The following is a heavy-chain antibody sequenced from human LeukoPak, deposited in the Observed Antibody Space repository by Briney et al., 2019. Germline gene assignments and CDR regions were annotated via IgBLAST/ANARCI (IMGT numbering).Heavy chain of an antibody. CDR2: ISNDGSDK. Sequence: PGGSLRLSCAASGFTFSNYVMHWVRRSPGKGLEWVALISNDGSDKYYADSVKGRFTISRDNSKNTLYLQLNSLRAEDTAVYYCAKAMVRGVIKISYDYWGQGTLVTVSS. D-gene: IGHD3-10*01. J-gene: IGHJ4*02. CDR3: AKAMVRGVIKISYDY. CDR1: GFTFSNYV. V-gene: IGHV3-30*18.